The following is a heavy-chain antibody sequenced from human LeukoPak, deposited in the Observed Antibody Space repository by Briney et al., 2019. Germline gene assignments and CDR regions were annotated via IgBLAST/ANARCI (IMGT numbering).Heavy chain of an antibody. CDR1: GYTFTDYY. CDR2: IIPIFGAA. CDR3: ARSSGYSYGFSGNYYYYMDV. D-gene: IGHD5-18*01. V-gene: IGHV1-69*06. Sequence: SVKVSCKASGYTFTDYYMHWVRQAPGQGLEWMGGIIPIFGAANYAQKFQGRVTITADKSTSTAYMELSSLRSEDTAVYYCARSSGYSYGFSGNYYYYMDVWGKGTTVTVSS. J-gene: IGHJ6*03.